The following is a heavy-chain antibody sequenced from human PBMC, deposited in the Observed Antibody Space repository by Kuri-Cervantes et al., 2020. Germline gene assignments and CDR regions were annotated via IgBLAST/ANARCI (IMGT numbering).Heavy chain of an antibody. J-gene: IGHJ4*02. D-gene: IGHD6-25*01. V-gene: IGHV4-34*01. Sequence: GSLRLSCAVYGGSFSGYYWSWIRQPPGKGLEWIGEINHSGSTNYNPSLKSRVTISLDTSKNLFSLRLNSVTAADTAVYYCARSDSSGWYFDYWGQGNLVTVSS. CDR1: GGSFSGYY. CDR2: INHSGST. CDR3: ARSDSSGWYFDY.